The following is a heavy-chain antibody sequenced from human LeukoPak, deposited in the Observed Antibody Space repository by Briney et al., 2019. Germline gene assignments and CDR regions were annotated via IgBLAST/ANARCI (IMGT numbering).Heavy chain of an antibody. V-gene: IGHV1-69*13. CDR3: ARETRKNAAGGTDFFDY. D-gene: IGHD6-13*01. CDR2: TIPLFDTA. J-gene: IGHJ4*02. Sequence: ASVKVSCKASGGTFSNYAISWVRQAPGQGLEWMGGTIPLFDTANYAQKFQGRVTITADEPTSTAYMELSSLRSEDAAVYYCARETRKNAAGGTDFFDYWGQGTLVTVSS. CDR1: GGTFSNYA.